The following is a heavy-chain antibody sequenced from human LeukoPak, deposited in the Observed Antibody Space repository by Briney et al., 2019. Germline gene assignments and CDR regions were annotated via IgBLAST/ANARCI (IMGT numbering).Heavy chain of an antibody. D-gene: IGHD6-13*01. CDR2: ISWDGGST. CDR1: GFTFDDYT. V-gene: IGHV3-43*01. Sequence: GGSLRLSCAASGFTFDDYTMHWVRHAPGKGLEWVSLISWDGGSTYYADSVKGRFTISRDNSKNSLYLQMNSLRTEDTALYYCAKDSSSWYGLDYWGQGTLVTVSS. J-gene: IGHJ4*02. CDR3: AKDSSSWYGLDY.